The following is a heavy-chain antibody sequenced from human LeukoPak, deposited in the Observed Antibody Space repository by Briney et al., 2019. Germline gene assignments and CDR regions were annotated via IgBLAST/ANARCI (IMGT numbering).Heavy chain of an antibody. CDR2: IYYSGNT. V-gene: IGHV4-39*02. CDR1: GGSISSSRYY. Sequence: SETLSLTCTVSGGSISSSRYYWGWIRQPPGKGLEWIGNIYYSGNTYYTPSLKSRVTISVDTSKNHFSLKLSSVTAADTAVYYCARESYYDSSGYSHDAFDIWGQGTMVTVSS. D-gene: IGHD3-22*01. CDR3: ARESYYDSSGYSHDAFDI. J-gene: IGHJ3*02.